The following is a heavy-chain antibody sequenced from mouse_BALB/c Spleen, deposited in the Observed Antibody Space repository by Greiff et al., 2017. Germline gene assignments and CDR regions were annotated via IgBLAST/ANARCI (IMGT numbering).Heavy chain of an antibody. J-gene: IGHJ4*01. D-gene: IGHD2-10*02. CDR1: GFAFSSYD. V-gene: IGHV5-12-1*01. CDR3: ARGYGPYYYAMDY. CDR2: ISSGGGST. Sequence: VKLVESGGGLVKPGGSLKLSCAASGFAFSSYDMSWVRQTPEKRLEWVAYISSGGGSTYYPDTVKGRFTISRDNAKNTLFLQMTSLRSEDTAMYYCARGYGPYYYAMDYWGQGTSVTVSS.